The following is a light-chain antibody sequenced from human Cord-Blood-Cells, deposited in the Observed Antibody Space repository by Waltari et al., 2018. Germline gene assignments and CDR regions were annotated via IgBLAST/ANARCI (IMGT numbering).Light chain of an antibody. CDR1: HSISSW. CDR3: QQYNSWT. V-gene: IGKV1-5*01. CDR2: DAS. Sequence: DIQMNQSPSTLSASVGDRVTITCRASHSISSWLAWYQQKPGKAPKLLIYDASSLESGVPSRFSGSGSGTEFTLTISSLQPDDFATYYCQQYNSWTFGQGTKVEIK. J-gene: IGKJ1*01.